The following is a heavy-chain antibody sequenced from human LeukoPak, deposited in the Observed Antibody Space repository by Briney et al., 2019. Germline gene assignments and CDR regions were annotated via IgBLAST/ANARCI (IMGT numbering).Heavy chain of an antibody. CDR2: VFYSGKT. D-gene: IGHD6-13*01. CDR1: GGSISISSYY. V-gene: IGHV4-61*01. J-gene: IGHJ4*02. CDR3: VRLSSSWYRYYFDY. Sequence: SETLSLTCTVSGGSISISSYYWSWIRQSPGKGLEWIGYVFYSGKTDYSPSLRSRVSMSVDTSKNQFSLKVTSVTAADTAVYYCVRLSSSWYRYYFDYWGQGTLVTVSS.